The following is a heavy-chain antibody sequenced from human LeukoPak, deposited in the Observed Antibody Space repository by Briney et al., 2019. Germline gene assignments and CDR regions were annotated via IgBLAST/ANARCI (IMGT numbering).Heavy chain of an antibody. D-gene: IGHD6-19*01. CDR2: ISCSGGST. CDR3: AKVIAVAGTPIDS. Sequence: GGSLRLSCAASGFTCSSYAMSWVRQAPGKGLEGVSAISCSGGSTYYADSVKGRFTISRDNSKNTLYLEMNSLRADDTAVYYCAKVIAVAGTPIDSWGQGTLVTVSS. CDR1: GFTCSSYA. V-gene: IGHV3-23*01. J-gene: IGHJ4*02.